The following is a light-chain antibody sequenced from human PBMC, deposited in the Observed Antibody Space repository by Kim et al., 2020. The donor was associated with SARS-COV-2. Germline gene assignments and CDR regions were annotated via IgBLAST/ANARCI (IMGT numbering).Light chain of an antibody. V-gene: IGLV1-40*01. J-gene: IGLJ3*02. CDR1: ASTIGADYD. Sequence: GVPTSSSGGASTIGADYDAYWYQQPPGTAPKLLAHGNSKRPSGVSDRFSASRSGTSASLAIGGVQSGDEADYYCQSCDSSLRGLVFGGGTQLTVL. CDR2: GNS. CDR3: QSCDSSLRGLV.